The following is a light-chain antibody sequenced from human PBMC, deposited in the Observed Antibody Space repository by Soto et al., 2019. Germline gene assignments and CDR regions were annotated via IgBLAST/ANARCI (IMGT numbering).Light chain of an antibody. CDR2: GES. V-gene: IGKV3-20*01. J-gene: IGKJ4*01. Sequence: VLTQSPGALSLSQEESATLSSRASQSVNSIYLAWYQQKTGQAPRILIYGESSRATGIPDRLSGSGSGTEFTLTISRLQSEDFATYYCQKVNSYPLTFGGGTKVDI. CDR1: QSVNSIY. CDR3: QKVNSYPLT.